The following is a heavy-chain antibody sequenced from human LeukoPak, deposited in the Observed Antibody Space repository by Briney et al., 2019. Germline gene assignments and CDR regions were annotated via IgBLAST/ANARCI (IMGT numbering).Heavy chain of an antibody. Sequence: AGGSLRLSCAASGFTFSSYAMSWVRQAPGKGLGWVSTVSGSSDNTYYADSVKGRFTISRDNSKNTLYLQMNSLRAEDTAVYYCAKAPVGYWGQGTLVTVSS. CDR1: GFTFSSYA. V-gene: IGHV3-23*01. CDR2: VSGSSDNT. CDR3: AKAPVGY. J-gene: IGHJ4*02.